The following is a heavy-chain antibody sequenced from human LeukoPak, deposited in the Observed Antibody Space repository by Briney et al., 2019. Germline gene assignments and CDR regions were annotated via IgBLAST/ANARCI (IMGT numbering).Heavy chain of an antibody. D-gene: IGHD3-22*01. Sequence: ASETLSLTCAVYGGSFSGYYWSWIRQPPGKGLEWIGEIDHSGSTNYNPSLKSRVTISVDTSKNQFSLKLSSVTAADTAVYYCARGRGRYYYDSSGYYYWGQGTLVTVSS. V-gene: IGHV4-34*01. CDR2: IDHSGST. CDR3: ARGRGRYYYDSSGYYY. J-gene: IGHJ4*02. CDR1: GGSFSGYY.